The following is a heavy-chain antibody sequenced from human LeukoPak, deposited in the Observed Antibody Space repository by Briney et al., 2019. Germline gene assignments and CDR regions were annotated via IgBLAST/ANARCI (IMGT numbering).Heavy chain of an antibody. V-gene: IGHV3-21*01. CDR3: ARSPDVLRFLEWLPQDFDY. CDR2: ISSSSSYI. CDR1: GFTFSSYS. Sequence: DPGGSLRLSCAASGFTFSSYSMNWVRQAPGKGLEWVSSISSSSSYIYYADSVKGRFTIPRDNAKNSLYLQMNSLRAEDTAVYYCARSPDVLRFLEWLPQDFDYWGQGTLVTVSS. D-gene: IGHD3-3*01. J-gene: IGHJ4*02.